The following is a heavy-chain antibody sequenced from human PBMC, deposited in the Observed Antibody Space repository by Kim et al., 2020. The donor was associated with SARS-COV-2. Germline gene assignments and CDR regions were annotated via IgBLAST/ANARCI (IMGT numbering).Heavy chain of an antibody. V-gene: IGHV3-30*18. CDR1: GFTFSSYG. J-gene: IGHJ4*02. Sequence: GGSLRLSCAASGFTFSSYGMHWVRQAPGKGLEWVAVISYDGSNKYYADSVKGRFTISRDNSKNTLYLQMNSLRAEDTAVYYCAKGPLRYFDWLVDYWGQGTLVTVSS. CDR3: AKGPLRYFDWLVDY. CDR2: ISYDGSNK. D-gene: IGHD3-9*01.